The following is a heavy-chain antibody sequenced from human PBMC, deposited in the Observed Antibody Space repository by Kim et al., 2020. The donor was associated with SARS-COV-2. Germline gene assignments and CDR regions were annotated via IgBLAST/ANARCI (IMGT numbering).Heavy chain of an antibody. CDR3: ASESPLDYYDSSRNGMDV. Sequence: ASVKVSCKASGYTFTSYYMHWVRQAPGQGLEWMGIINPSGGSTSYAQKFQGRVTMTRDTSTSTVYMELSSLRSEDTAVYYCASESPLDYYDSSRNGMDVWGQGTTVTVSS. D-gene: IGHD3-22*01. CDR1: GYTFTSYY. V-gene: IGHV1-46*01. J-gene: IGHJ6*02. CDR2: INPSGGST.